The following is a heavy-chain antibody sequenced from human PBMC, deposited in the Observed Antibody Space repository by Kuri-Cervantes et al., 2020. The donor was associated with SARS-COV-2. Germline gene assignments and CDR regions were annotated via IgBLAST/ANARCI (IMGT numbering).Heavy chain of an antibody. Sequence: GGSLRLSCAASGFTFSSYSMDWVRQAPGKGLEWVSSISSSSSYIYCADSVKGRFTISRDNAKNSLYLQMNSLRAEDTAVYYCARDEVVVVPAAISGWYYYGMDVWGQGTTVTVSS. CDR3: ARDEVVVVPAAISGWYYYGMDV. J-gene: IGHJ6*02. CDR1: GFTFSSYS. D-gene: IGHD2-2*02. V-gene: IGHV3-21*01. CDR2: ISSSSSYI.